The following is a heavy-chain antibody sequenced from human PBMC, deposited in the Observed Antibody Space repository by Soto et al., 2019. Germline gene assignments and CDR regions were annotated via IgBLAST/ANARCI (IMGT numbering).Heavy chain of an antibody. CDR1: GGSISSSSYY. D-gene: IGHD3-9*01. Sequence: QLQLQESGPGLVKPSETLSLTCTVSGGSISSSSYYWGWIRQPPGKGLEWIGSIYYSGSTYYNPSLKSRVTISVDTSKNQFSLKLSSVTAADTAVYYCASYYSYYDILTGYLDAFDIWGQGTMVTVSS. CDR2: IYYSGST. CDR3: ASYYSYYDILTGYLDAFDI. J-gene: IGHJ3*02. V-gene: IGHV4-39*01.